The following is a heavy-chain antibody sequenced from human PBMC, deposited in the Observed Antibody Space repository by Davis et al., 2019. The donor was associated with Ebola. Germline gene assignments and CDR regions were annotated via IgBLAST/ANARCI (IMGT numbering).Heavy chain of an antibody. CDR2: IRYSGSNE. CDR1: GFTFNTYG. Sequence: GESLKISCAASGFTFNTYGMHWVRQAPGKGLEWVALIRYSGSNEYYADSVKGRFTISRDNSKNTLYLQMNSLRAEDTAVYYCARGPGDSSGYYYFYWGQGTLVTVSS. CDR3: ARGPGDSSGYYYFY. D-gene: IGHD3-22*01. J-gene: IGHJ4*02. V-gene: IGHV3-30*02.